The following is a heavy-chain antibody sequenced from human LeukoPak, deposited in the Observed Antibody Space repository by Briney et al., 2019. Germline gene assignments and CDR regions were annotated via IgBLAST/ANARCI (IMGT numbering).Heavy chain of an antibody. D-gene: IGHD3-22*01. Sequence: PSETLSLTCTVSGVSISSSYWSWIRQPPGKRLEWIGYIYYSGSTNSNPSLKSRVTISADTSKNQFSLKLNSLTAADTAVYYCVRGNYDSRGYSNAFDIWGQGAMVTVSS. CDR1: GVSISSSY. CDR3: VRGNYDSRGYSNAFDI. CDR2: IYYSGST. J-gene: IGHJ3*02. V-gene: IGHV4-59*01.